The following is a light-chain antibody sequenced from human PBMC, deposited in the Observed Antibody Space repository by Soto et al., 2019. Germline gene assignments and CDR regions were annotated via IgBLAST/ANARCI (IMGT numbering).Light chain of an antibody. J-gene: IGLJ2*01. CDR2: ADN. CDR3: QVWNSDRVQVV. CDR1: NIGRKS. V-gene: IGLV3-21*02. Sequence: SYELTQPPSVSVAPGQTARITCGENNIGRKSVHWYQQKSGQAPVLVLYADNDRPSGIPERFSGSNSGDTATLTISRVESGDEADYFCQVWNSDRVQVVFGGGTKVTVL.